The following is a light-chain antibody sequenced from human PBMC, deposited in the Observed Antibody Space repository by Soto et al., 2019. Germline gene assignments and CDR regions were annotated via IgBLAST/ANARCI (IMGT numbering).Light chain of an antibody. V-gene: IGKV3-11*01. CDR3: QHHRNWRRWT. Sequence: EIVLTQSPATLSLSPRERATLSCRASQSVSSYLAWYQQKPGQAPRLLIYDAYHRATGIPARFSGSESRTDFTLTLRSLEAEDFAVYYCQHHRNWRRWTFGQGTKLEIK. J-gene: IGKJ2*02. CDR1: QSVSSY. CDR2: DAY.